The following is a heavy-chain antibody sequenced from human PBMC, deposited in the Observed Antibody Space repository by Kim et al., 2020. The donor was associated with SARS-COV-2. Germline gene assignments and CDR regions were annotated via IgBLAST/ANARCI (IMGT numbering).Heavy chain of an antibody. CDR3: ARRGVGYCSSTSCYNAFDI. D-gene: IGHD2-2*02. Sequence: SRVTIEVDTSKNQFSLKLSSVTAADTAVYYCARRGVGYCSSTSCYNAFDIWGQGTMVTVSS. J-gene: IGHJ3*02. V-gene: IGHV4-59*08.